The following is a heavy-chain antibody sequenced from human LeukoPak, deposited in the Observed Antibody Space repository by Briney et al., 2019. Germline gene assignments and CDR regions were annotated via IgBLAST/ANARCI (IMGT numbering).Heavy chain of an antibody. CDR2: IKRDGSEK. CDR1: GFTFSSHW. D-gene: IGHD3-22*01. V-gene: IGHV3-7*04. Sequence: GGSLRLSCAASGFTFSSHWMSWVRQAPGKGLEWVANIKRDGSEKYFVDSVKGRFTISRDNAKSSLSLQMNSLRAEDTAVYYCARGLYDRSGFYYGKVYDYWGQGTLVTVSS. J-gene: IGHJ4*02. CDR3: ARGLYDRSGFYYGKVYDY.